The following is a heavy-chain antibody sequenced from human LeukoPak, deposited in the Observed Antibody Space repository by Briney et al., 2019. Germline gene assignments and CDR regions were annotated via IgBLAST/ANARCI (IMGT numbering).Heavy chain of an antibody. CDR3: ARGFRVRSDY. Sequence: GGSLRLSCAASGFTFSSYAMSWVRQAPGKGLEWVSAISGSGGSTYYADSVKGRFTISRDNAKNSLYLQMNSLRAEDTALYYCARGFRVRSDYWGQGTLVTVSS. D-gene: IGHD3-16*01. CDR2: ISGSGGST. CDR1: GFTFSSYA. J-gene: IGHJ4*02. V-gene: IGHV3-23*01.